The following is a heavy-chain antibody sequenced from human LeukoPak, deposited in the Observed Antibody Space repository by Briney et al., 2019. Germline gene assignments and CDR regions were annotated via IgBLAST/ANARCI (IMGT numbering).Heavy chain of an antibody. CDR1: GGSISSGGYY. V-gene: IGHV4-31*03. CDR2: IYYSGST. D-gene: IGHD3-10*01. J-gene: IGHJ4*02. CDR3: ARDKKEYYGSGTYFYFDY. Sequence: SETLSLTCTVSGGSISSGGYYWSWIRQHPGKGLEWIGYIYYSGSTYYNPSLKSRVTMSVDTSKNQFSLKLSSVTAADTAVYYCARDKKEYYGSGTYFYFDYWGQGTLVTVSS.